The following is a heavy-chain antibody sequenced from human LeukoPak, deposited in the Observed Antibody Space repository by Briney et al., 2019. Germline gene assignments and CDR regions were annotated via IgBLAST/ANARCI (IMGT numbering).Heavy chain of an antibody. V-gene: IGHV4-4*02. J-gene: IGHJ4*02. D-gene: IGHD3-10*01. Sequence: PSETLSLTCAVSGGSISSNNWWNWVRQPPGKGLEWIGSIYHSGSTYYNPSLKSRVTISVDTSKNQFSLKLSSVTAADTAVYYCARDVLLWFGELSPGYWGQGTLVTVSS. CDR3: ARDVLLWFGELSPGY. CDR2: IYHSGST. CDR1: GGSISSNNW.